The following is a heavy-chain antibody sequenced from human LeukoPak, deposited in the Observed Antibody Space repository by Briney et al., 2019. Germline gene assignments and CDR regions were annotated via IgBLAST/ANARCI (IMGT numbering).Heavy chain of an antibody. CDR3: ARETRGYGSGSYDGFDY. Sequence: PSETLSLTCSVSGGSISTYYWSWLRQPPGMGLEWIGYIYYGGSTNYNPSLKSRVTISLDTSNNQFSLNLSAATAADTAIYYCARETRGYGSGSYDGFDYWGQGTLVTVSS. CDR1: GGSISTYY. D-gene: IGHD6-19*01. CDR2: IYYGGST. V-gene: IGHV4-59*01. J-gene: IGHJ4*02.